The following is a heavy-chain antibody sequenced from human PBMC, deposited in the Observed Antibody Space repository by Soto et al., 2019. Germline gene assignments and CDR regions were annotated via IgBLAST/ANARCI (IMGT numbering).Heavy chain of an antibody. J-gene: IGHJ4*02. V-gene: IGHV3-23*01. D-gene: IGHD3-16*02. CDR2: ISGSGGST. Sequence: GGSLRLSCAASGFTFSSYAMSWVRQAPGKGLEWVSAISGSGGSTYYADSVKGRFTISRDNSKNTLYLQMNSLRAEDTVVSDCANPGEGKYEYVWGCYRPFDYWGQGTLVTVSS. CDR3: ANPGEGKYEYVWGCYRPFDY. CDR1: GFTFSSYA.